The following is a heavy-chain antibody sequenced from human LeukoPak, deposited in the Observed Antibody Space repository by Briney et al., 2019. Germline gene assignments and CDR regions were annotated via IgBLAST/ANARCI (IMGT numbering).Heavy chain of an antibody. CDR1: GGSIMYYY. J-gene: IGHJ4*02. CDR3: ARKGGLFDY. V-gene: IGHV4-59*01. Sequence: SETLSLTCTVSGGSIMYYYWSWIRQSPGKGLEWIGYIYYNGSTNYNPSLKSRASISVDTSKNQFSLKVTSVTAADTAVYYCARKGGLFDYWGQGTLVTVSS. CDR2: IYYNGST. D-gene: IGHD2-15*01.